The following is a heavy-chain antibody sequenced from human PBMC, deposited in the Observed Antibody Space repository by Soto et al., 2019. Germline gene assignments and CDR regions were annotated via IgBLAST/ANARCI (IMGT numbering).Heavy chain of an antibody. Sequence: QVQLVQSGAEVKKPGASVKVSCKASGYTFTSYDINWVRQATGQGLEWMGWMNPNSGNTGYAQKFQGRVTMTRNTSISTAYLELSSLGSEDTAVYYCARVGYYYDSSGYYLSCDYWGQGTLVTVAS. J-gene: IGHJ4*02. CDR3: ARVGYYYDSSGYYLSCDY. CDR2: MNPNSGNT. V-gene: IGHV1-8*01. D-gene: IGHD3-22*01. CDR1: GYTFTSYD.